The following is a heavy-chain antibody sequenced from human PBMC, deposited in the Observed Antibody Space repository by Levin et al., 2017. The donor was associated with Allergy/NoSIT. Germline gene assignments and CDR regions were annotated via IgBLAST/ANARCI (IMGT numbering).Heavy chain of an antibody. D-gene: IGHD2-15*01. CDR1: GFTFSGYA. CDR2: ISGSGGST. J-gene: IGHJ6*02. Sequence: GGSLRLSCAASGFTFSGYAMSWVRQAPGKGLEWVSSISGSGGSTYNADSVKGRFTISRDNSKNTLYLQMNSLRAEDTAVYYCAKECSGGTCYSGGNYYYYGMDVWGQGTTVTVS. V-gene: IGHV3-23*01. CDR3: AKECSGGTCYSGGNYYYYGMDV.